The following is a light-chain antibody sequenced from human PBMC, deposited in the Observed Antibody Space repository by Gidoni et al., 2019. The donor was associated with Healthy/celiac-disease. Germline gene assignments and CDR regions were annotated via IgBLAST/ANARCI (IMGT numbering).Light chain of an antibody. CDR2: GAS. Sequence: DIVLTQSPGTLSLSPGERATLSCRSSQCVSSSYLAWYQQKPGQAPRLLIYGASSRATGIPDRFSGSGSGTDFTLTISRLEPEDFAVYYCQQYDSSSYTFGQGTKLEIK. J-gene: IGKJ2*01. V-gene: IGKV3-20*01. CDR3: QQYDSSSYT. CDR1: QCVSSSY.